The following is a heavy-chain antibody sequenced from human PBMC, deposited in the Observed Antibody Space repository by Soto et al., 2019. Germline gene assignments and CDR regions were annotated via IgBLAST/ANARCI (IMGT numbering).Heavy chain of an antibody. CDR1: GFIFSNAW. V-gene: IGHV3-15*01. D-gene: IGHD3-22*01. Sequence: EVQLVESGGGLVKPGGSLRLSCAASGFIFSNAWMSWVRQAPGKGLEWVGRIKTNIDGGTTDYAAPVKGRFTISRDDSKNTMSLLMNRLKTEDTAVYYCTTVEYNFYDSSAYSNYWGQGTLVTVSS. CDR3: TTVEYNFYDSSAYSNY. CDR2: IKTNIDGGTT. J-gene: IGHJ4*02.